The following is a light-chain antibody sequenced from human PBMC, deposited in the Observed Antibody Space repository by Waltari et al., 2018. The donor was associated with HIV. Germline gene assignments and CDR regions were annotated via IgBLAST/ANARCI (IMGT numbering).Light chain of an antibody. CDR2: GAS. J-gene: IGKJ2*01. Sequence: EIVLTQSPGTLSLSQGERATLSCRASQSVSISYLAWYQQKPGQAPRLLIYGASSRATGIPDRFSGSGSGTDFTLTISRLEPEDFAVYYCQQYGSSPPYTFGQGTKLDIK. CDR1: QSVSISY. CDR3: QQYGSSPPYT. V-gene: IGKV3-20*01.